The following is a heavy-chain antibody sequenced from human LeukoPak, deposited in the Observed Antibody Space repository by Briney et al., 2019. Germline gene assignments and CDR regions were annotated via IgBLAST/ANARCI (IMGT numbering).Heavy chain of an antibody. V-gene: IGHV3-7*01. CDR1: RFTFSDYY. Sequence: PGGSLRLSCAASRFTFSDYYMTWVRQAPGRGLEWVANIREDGSGKNYVDSVKGRFTISRDNAKNSVYLLLNSLTPEDTAVHYCARDLRAGGTWSYGVYFDLWGRGTLVTVSS. CDR3: ARDLRAGGTWSYGVYFDL. CDR2: IREDGSGK. D-gene: IGHD4-17*01. J-gene: IGHJ2*01.